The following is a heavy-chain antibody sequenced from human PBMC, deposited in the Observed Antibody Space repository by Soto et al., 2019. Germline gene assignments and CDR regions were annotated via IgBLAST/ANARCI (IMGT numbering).Heavy chain of an antibody. CDR1: GDSIISSDFY. CDR2: IFYLGSS. Sequence: SETLSLTCTVSGDSIISSDFYWGWVRQPPGKGLEWIGSIFYLGSSYYNPSLKSRVTMSVDTSKNQFSLRLSSVTAADTAVYFCARHSEYYYDSSGYRKGYFQHWGQGTLVTVSS. CDR3: ARHSEYYYDSSGYRKGYFQH. D-gene: IGHD3-22*01. V-gene: IGHV4-39*07. J-gene: IGHJ1*01.